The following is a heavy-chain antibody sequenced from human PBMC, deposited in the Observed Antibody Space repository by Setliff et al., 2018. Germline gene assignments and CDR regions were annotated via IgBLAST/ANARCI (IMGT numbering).Heavy chain of an antibody. Sequence: PGGSLRLSCAASGFTFSSYSMNWVRQAPGKGLEWVSSISSSSSYIYYADSVKGRSTISRDNAKNSLYLQMNSLRAEDTAVYYCARGVSSGWYSHWGQGTLVTVSS. CDR2: ISSSSSYI. CDR3: ARGVSSGWYSH. CDR1: GFTFSSYS. J-gene: IGHJ4*02. V-gene: IGHV3-21*01. D-gene: IGHD6-19*01.